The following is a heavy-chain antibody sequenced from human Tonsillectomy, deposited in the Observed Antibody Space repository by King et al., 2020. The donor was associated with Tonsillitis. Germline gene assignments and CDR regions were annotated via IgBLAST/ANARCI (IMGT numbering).Heavy chain of an antibody. V-gene: IGHV5-10-1*03. J-gene: IGHJ4*02. D-gene: IGHD3-10*01. CDR1: GYSFTSYW. CDR3: AREVISSEYEVYFDY. CDR2: IDPSDSYT. Sequence: EVQLVQSGAEVKKPGESLRISCKGSGYSFTSYWINWVRQMPGKGLEWMGRIDPSDSYTDYSPSFQGHVTISADKSISTAYLQWSSLKASDAAMYYCAREVISSEYEVYFDYCGQGTLVTVSS.